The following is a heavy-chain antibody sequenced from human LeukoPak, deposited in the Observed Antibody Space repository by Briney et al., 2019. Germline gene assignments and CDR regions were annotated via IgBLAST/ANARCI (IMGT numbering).Heavy chain of an antibody. CDR1: GFTFSSYA. V-gene: IGHV3-30-3*01. J-gene: IGHJ3*02. Sequence: PGRSLRLSCAASGFTFSSYAMHWVRQAPGKGLEWVAVISYDGSNEYYADSVKGRFTISRDNSKNTLYLQMNSLRAEDTAVYYCARPQLVAGTPGAFDIWGQGTMVTVSS. CDR3: ARPQLVAGTPGAFDI. D-gene: IGHD6-19*01. CDR2: ISYDGSNE.